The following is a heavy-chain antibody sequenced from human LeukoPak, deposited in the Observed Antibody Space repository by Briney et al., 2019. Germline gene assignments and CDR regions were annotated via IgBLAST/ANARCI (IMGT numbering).Heavy chain of an antibody. CDR3: ARGGESDFWSGYIDY. D-gene: IGHD3-3*01. J-gene: IGHJ4*02. CDR2: IYYSGST. Sequence: SETLSLTCTVSGGSISSYYWSWIRQPPGKGLEWIGYIYYSGSTNYNPSLKSRVTMSVDTSKNQFSLKLSSVTAADTAVYYCARGGESDFWSGYIDYWGQGTLVTVSS. CDR1: GGSISSYY. V-gene: IGHV4-59*12.